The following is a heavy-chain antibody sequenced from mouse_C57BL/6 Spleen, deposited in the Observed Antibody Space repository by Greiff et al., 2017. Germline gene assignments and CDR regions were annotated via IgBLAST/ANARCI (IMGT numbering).Heavy chain of an antibody. V-gene: IGHV2-2*01. CDR3: ARNYDEGAWFAY. CDR2: IWSGGST. J-gene: IGHJ3*01. D-gene: IGHD2-12*01. CDR1: GFSLTSYG. Sequence: VKLMESGPGLVQPSQSLSITCTVSGFSLTSYGVHWVRQSPGKGLEWLGVIWSGGSTDYNAAFISRLSISNDNSKSQVFFKMNSLQADDTAIYYCARNYDEGAWFAYWGQGTLVTVSA.